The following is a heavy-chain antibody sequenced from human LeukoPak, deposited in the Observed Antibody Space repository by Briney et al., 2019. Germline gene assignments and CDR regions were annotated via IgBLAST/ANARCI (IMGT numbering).Heavy chain of an antibody. CDR3: ARHPGRLFDY. J-gene: IGHJ4*02. CDR1: GGSISSSSFY. Sequence: SETLSLTCTVSGGSISSSSFYWGWIRQPPGKGLEWMGSIYYSGNTYYNPSLKSRVSISVDTSKNQFSLKLSSVTAADTAVYYCARHPGRLFDYWGQGTLVTVSS. CDR2: IYYSGNT. V-gene: IGHV4-39*01.